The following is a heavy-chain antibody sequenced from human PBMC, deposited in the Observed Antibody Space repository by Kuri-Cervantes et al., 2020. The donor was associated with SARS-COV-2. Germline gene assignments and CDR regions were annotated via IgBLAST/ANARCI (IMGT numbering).Heavy chain of an antibody. CDR3: AKDLHIEGMDV. Sequence: GGSLRLSCAASGFTFSSYSMNWVRQAPGKGLEWVSSISSSSSYIYYADSVKGRFTISRDNSKNTLYLQMNSLRAEDTAVYYCAKDLHIEGMDVWGQGTTVTVSS. J-gene: IGHJ6*02. CDR1: GFTFSSYS. D-gene: IGHD5-24*01. V-gene: IGHV3-21*04. CDR2: ISSSSSYI.